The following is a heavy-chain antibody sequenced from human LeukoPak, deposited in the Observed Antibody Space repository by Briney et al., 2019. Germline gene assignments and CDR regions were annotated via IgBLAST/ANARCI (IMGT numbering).Heavy chain of an antibody. Sequence: PGGSLRLSCAASGFTFSDYVMSWVRQAPGKGLEWVSGISGSGGSTYYADSVKGRFTISRENSENTLYLQMNSLRAEDTAVYYCAKDGVRGMDVWGQGTTVIVSS. J-gene: IGHJ6*02. CDR2: ISGSGGST. CDR1: GFTFSDYV. CDR3: AKDGVRGMDV. V-gene: IGHV3-23*01.